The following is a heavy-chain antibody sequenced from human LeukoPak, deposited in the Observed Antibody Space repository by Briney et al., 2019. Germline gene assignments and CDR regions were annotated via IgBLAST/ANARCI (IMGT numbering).Heavy chain of an antibody. CDR2: ISGSGGST. V-gene: IGHV3-23*01. J-gene: IGHJ4*02. Sequence: SGGSLRLSCAASGFTFSSYAMSWVRQAPGKGLEWVSAISGSGGSTYYADSVKCRFTISRDNSKNTLYLQMNSLRAEDTAVYFCAKIGGDLVDYWGQGTLVTVSS. D-gene: IGHD3-16*01. CDR3: AKIGGDLVDY. CDR1: GFTFSSYA.